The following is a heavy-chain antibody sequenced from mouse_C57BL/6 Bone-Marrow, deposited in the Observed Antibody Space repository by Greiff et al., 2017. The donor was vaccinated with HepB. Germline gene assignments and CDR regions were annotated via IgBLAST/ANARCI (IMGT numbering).Heavy chain of an antibody. CDR3: YYGSSYEWYFDV. V-gene: IGHV1-22*01. D-gene: IGHD1-1*01. Sequence: EVKLMESGPELVKPGASVKMSCKASGYTFTDYNMHWVKQSHGKSLEWIGYINPNNGGTSYNQKFKGKATLTVNKSSSTAYMELRSLTSEDSAVYYCYYGSSYEWYFDVWGTGTTVTVSS. CDR2: INPNNGGT. CDR1: GYTFTDYN. J-gene: IGHJ1*03.